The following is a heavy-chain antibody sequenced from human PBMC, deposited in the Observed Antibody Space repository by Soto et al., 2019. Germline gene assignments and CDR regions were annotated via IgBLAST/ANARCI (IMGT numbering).Heavy chain of an antibody. V-gene: IGHV3-30-3*01. CDR1: GFTFSSYA. J-gene: IGHJ4*02. D-gene: IGHD3-22*01. CDR3: ARSPGGSSGYYSLVYFDY. CDR2: ISYDGSNK. Sequence: PGGSLRLSCAASGFTFSSYAMHWVRQAPGKGLEWVAVISYDGSNKYYADSVKGRFTISRDNSKNTLYLQMNSLRAEDTAVYYCARSPGGSSGYYSLVYFDYWGQGALVTVSS.